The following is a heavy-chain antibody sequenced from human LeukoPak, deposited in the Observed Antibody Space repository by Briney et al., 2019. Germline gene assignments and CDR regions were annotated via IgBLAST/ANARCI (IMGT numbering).Heavy chain of an antibody. V-gene: IGHV4-30-2*01. D-gene: IGHD2-15*01. J-gene: IGHJ5*02. CDR1: GASISSGAYY. Sequence: SETLSLTCTVSGASISSGAYYWNWIRQPPGRGLEWIGYIFHSGTTYYNLSLKSRITISVDTSKNQLSLKLSSVTAADTALYYCARSELRSGIAAPLNWFDPWGQGTLVTVSP. CDR2: IFHSGTT. CDR3: ARSELRSGIAAPLNWFDP.